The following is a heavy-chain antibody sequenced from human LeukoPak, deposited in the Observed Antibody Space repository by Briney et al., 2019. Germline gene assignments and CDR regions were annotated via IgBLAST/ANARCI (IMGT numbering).Heavy chain of an antibody. V-gene: IGHV1-18*04. Sequence: GASVKVSCKASGYTFTGYYMHWVRQAPGQGLEWMGWINPNSGNTNYAQKLQGRVTMTTDTSTSTAYMELRSLRSDDTAVYYCARAPSQYYDFWSGYYDWYFDLWGRGTLVTVSS. CDR2: INPNSGNT. CDR3: ARAPSQYYDFWSGYYDWYFDL. CDR1: GYTFTGYY. D-gene: IGHD3-3*01. J-gene: IGHJ2*01.